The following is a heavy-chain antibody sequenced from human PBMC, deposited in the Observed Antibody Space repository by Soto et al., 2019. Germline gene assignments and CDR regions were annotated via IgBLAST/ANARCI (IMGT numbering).Heavy chain of an antibody. Sequence: EVQLVESGGGLVKPGGSLRLSCAASGFTFSNAWMNWVRQAPGKGLEWVGRIKSKTDGGTTDYAAPVKGRFTISRDDSQNTLYLQMNSLKTEDTAVYYCTTSGPAFYYYYYGRDVWGQGTTVTVAS. CDR2: IKSKTDGGTT. J-gene: IGHJ6*02. CDR1: GFTFSNAW. V-gene: IGHV3-15*07. CDR3: TTSGPAFYYYYYGRDV.